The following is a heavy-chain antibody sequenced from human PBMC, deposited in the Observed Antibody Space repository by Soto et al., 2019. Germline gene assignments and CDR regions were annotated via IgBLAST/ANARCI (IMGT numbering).Heavy chain of an antibody. CDR2: ISSSSSYI. Sequence: GGSLRLSCAASGFTFSTYSMNWVRQAPGKGLEWVSSISSSSSYIFYADSVKGRLTISRDNAKNSLFLQMNSLRAEDTAVYYCARGGRTTVDYYYYMDVWGKGTTVTVSS. CDR1: GFTFSTYS. CDR3: ARGGRTTVDYYYYMDV. D-gene: IGHD4-17*01. J-gene: IGHJ6*03. V-gene: IGHV3-21*01.